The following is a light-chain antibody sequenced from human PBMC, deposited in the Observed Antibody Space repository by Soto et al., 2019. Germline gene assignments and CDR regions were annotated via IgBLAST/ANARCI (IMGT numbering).Light chain of an antibody. J-gene: IGKJ1*01. CDR1: QSISSY. Sequence: DIQMTQSPSSLSASVGDRVTITCRASQSISSYLNWYQQKPGKAPKLLIYAASSLQSGVPSRFSGSGPGTDFTLTISSLQTEDFATYYCQKSYSTPWTFGQGTKVEIK. V-gene: IGKV1-39*01. CDR3: QKSYSTPWT. CDR2: AAS.